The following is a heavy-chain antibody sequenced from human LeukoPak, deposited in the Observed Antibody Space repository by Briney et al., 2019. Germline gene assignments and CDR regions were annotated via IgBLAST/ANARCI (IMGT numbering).Heavy chain of an antibody. V-gene: IGHV3-53*01. CDR3: ARDEETIFYGMDV. CDR1: GFTFSNAY. Sequence: GGSLRLSCAASGFTFSNAYMNWVRQAPGKGLEWVSVIYSGGSTYYADSVKGRFTISRDNSKNTLYLQMNSLRAEDTAVYYCARDEETIFYGMDVWGQGTTVTVSS. D-gene: IGHD3-3*01. J-gene: IGHJ6*02. CDR2: IYSGGST.